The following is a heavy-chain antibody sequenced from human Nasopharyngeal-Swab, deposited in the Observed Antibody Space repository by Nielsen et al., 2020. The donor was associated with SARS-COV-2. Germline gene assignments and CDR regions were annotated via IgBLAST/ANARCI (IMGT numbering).Heavy chain of an antibody. CDR3: VRDESGDYLGLPFDS. CDR2: VFYTGT. V-gene: IGHV4-39*07. Sequence: GSLRLSCSVSGASISNRTYYWGWIRQSPEKGLQWIGTVFYTGTYYNPSLQSRVTISADTSKNQFSLKLTSVTAADTAVYYCVRDESGDYLGLPFDSWGPGTLVTVSS. J-gene: IGHJ4*02. CDR1: GASISNRTYY. D-gene: IGHD4-17*01.